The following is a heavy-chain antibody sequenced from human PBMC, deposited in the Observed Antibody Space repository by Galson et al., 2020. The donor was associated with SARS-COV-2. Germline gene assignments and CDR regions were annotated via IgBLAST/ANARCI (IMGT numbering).Heavy chain of an antibody. Sequence: LSLTCAASGFTFSSYGMHWVRQAPGKGLEWVAVIWYDGSNKYYADSVKGRFTISRDNSKNTLYLQMNSLRAEDTAVYYCARQLTITDAFDIWGQGTMVTVSS. V-gene: IGHV3-33*01. CDR1: GFTFSSYG. J-gene: IGHJ3*02. CDR3: ARQLTITDAFDI. D-gene: IGHD3-3*01. CDR2: IWYDGSNK.